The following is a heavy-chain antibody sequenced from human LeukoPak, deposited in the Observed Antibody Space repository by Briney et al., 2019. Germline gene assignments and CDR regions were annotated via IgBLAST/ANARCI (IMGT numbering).Heavy chain of an antibody. CDR2: INGDATAT. Sequence: GGSLRLSCAASGFSFSAHWMHWVRQAPGKGLMWAAQINGDATATNYAGSVKGRFTISRDNAKNTVHLQMSALTAEDTAVYYCARDKWWGASDHWGQGSLVTVSS. CDR3: ARDKWWGASDH. CDR1: GFSFSAHW. V-gene: IGHV3-74*01. D-gene: IGHD2-8*01. J-gene: IGHJ4*02.